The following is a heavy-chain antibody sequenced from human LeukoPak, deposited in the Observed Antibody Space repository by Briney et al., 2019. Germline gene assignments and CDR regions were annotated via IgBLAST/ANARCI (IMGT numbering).Heavy chain of an antibody. D-gene: IGHD3-10*01. CDR3: ARDLSTNRGKLPLDY. V-gene: IGHV3-21*01. Sequence: GGSLRLSCAASGFTFSSYSMNWVRQAPGKGLEWVSSISSSSSYIYYADSVKGRFTISRDNAKNSLYLQMNSLRAEDTAVYYCARDLSTNRGKLPLDYWGQGTLVTVSS. J-gene: IGHJ4*02. CDR1: GFTFSSYS. CDR2: ISSSSSYI.